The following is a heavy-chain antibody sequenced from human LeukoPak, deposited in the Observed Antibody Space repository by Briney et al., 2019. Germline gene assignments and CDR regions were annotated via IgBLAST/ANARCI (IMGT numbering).Heavy chain of an antibody. Sequence: GASVKVSCKASGYTFTSYAMHWVRQAPGQRLEWMGWINAGNGNTKYSQKFQGRVTITRDTSASTAYMELSSLRSEDTAVYYCARGSRTAMVMVPHDYWGQRTPATVSS. CDR1: GYTFTSYA. J-gene: IGHJ4*02. V-gene: IGHV1-3*01. D-gene: IGHD5-18*01. CDR2: INAGNGNT. CDR3: ARGSRTAMVMVPHDY.